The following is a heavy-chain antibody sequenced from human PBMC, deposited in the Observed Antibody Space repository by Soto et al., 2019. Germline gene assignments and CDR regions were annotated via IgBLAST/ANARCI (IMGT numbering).Heavy chain of an antibody. J-gene: IGHJ6*02. CDR1: GDSVSSSSFA. Sequence: SQTLSLTFVISGDSVSSSSFAWNWVRQCPSRVLEWLGRTYYRSRWYSDFAVSVRGRIVINADTSKNQFSLQLNSVTPEDTAVYFCARSEEDSDYYYYGLDVWGQGPTVTV. D-gene: IGHD2-15*01. CDR3: ARSEEDSDYYYYGLDV. CDR2: TYYRSRWYS. V-gene: IGHV6-1*01.